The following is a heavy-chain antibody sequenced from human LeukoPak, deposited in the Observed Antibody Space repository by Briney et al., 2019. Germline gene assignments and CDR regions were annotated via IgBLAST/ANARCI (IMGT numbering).Heavy chain of an antibody. CDR1: GFRIRDHG. V-gene: IGHV3-21*01. Sequence: KPGGSLRLACAVPGFRIRDHGMTWVRQAPGSGLEWVATIGESGTYIHYGDSVRGRFTISRDTAENSLYLQGSSLRDEDTAIYYCTRDSVAWARDYWGQGALVIVSA. CDR2: IGESGTYI. J-gene: IGHJ4*02. CDR3: TRDSVAWARDY. D-gene: IGHD5/OR15-5a*01.